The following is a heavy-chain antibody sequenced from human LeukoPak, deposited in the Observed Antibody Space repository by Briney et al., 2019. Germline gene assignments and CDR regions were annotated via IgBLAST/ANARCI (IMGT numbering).Heavy chain of an antibody. CDR3: ARVEYCGGDCYSAGAFDI. Sequence: PGGSLRLSCAASGFTFSSYWMHWVRQAPGKGLVWVSRINSDGSSTSYADSVKGRFTISRDNAKNTLYLQMNSLRAEGTAVYYCARVEYCGGDCYSAGAFDIWGQGTMVTVSS. D-gene: IGHD2-21*02. V-gene: IGHV3-74*01. CDR1: GFTFSSYW. J-gene: IGHJ3*02. CDR2: INSDGSST.